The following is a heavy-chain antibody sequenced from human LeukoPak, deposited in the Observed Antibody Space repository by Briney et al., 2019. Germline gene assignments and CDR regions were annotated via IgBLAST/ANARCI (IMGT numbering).Heavy chain of an antibody. V-gene: IGHV4-59*01. CDR3: ARFSVAAAGTGWFDP. Sequence: SETLSLTCTVSGVSISSYYWSWIRQPPGKGLELIVYIYYSGSTNYNPSLKSRVTISVDTSKNHLSLKLSSVTAADTAVYYCARFSVAAAGTGWFDPWGQGTLVTVSA. CDR1: GVSISSYY. CDR2: IYYSGST. J-gene: IGHJ5*02. D-gene: IGHD6-13*01.